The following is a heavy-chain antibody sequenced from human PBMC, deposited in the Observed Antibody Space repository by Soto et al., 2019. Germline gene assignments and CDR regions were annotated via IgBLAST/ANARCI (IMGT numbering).Heavy chain of an antibody. D-gene: IGHD1-1*01. CDR3: ARELERVFDY. J-gene: IGHJ4*02. CDR2: IAYDGRNK. V-gene: IGHV3-30*04. Sequence: HPGGSLRLSCAASGFTFSSYAMHWVRQAPGKGLEWVAVIAYDGRNKYYADSVKGRFTISRDNSKNTLYLQMNSLRIEDTAVYYCARELERVFDYWGQGTLVTVS. CDR1: GFTFSSYA.